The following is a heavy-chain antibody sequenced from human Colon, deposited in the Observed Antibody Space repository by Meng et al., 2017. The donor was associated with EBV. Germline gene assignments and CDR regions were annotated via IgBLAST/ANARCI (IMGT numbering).Heavy chain of an antibody. V-gene: IGHV4-34*01. D-gene: IGHD2-15*01. CDR3: ASSDCSGGTCYLDC. CDR1: GGSFSDSY. Sequence: VQLLSWGPGMLKSSAPLSLTCTGYGGSFSDSYWTWIRQPPGKGLEWIGEINHVGSTTYNPSLKSQVTISVDTSKNQFSLKLSSVTAADAAVYYCASSDCSGGTCYLDCWGQGTLVTVSS. CDR2: INHVGST. J-gene: IGHJ4*02.